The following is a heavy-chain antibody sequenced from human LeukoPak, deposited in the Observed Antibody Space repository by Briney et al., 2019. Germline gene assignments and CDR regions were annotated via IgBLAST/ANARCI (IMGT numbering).Heavy chain of an antibody. CDR2: FDPEDGET. Sequence: ASVKVSCKASGYTCTGYYMHWVRQAPGKGLEWMGGFDPEDGETIYAQKFQGRVTMTEDTSTDTAYMELSSLRSEDTAVYYCATAILGYCSGGSCYNYWGEGTLVTVSS. J-gene: IGHJ4*02. CDR1: GYTCTGYY. V-gene: IGHV1-24*01. CDR3: ATAILGYCSGGSCYNY. D-gene: IGHD2-15*01.